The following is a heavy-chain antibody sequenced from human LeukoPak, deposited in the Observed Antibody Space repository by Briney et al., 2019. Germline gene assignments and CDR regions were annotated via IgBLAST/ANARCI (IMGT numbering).Heavy chain of an antibody. CDR3: ARDYSTVTTFFDY. CDR1: GFTFRSYN. D-gene: IGHD4-17*01. J-gene: IGHJ4*02. CDR2: ITGGSTTI. V-gene: IGHV3-48*01. Sequence: GGSLRLSCAASGFTFRSYNMNWVRQAPGKGLEWVSYITGGSTTIYYADSVKGRFTISRDNAKNSPYLQMNSLRAEDTAVYYCARDYSTVTTFFDYWAREPWSPSPQ.